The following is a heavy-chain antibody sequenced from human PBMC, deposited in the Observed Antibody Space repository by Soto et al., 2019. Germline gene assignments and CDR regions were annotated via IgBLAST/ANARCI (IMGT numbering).Heavy chain of an antibody. V-gene: IGHV5-51*01. D-gene: IGHD2-2*01. Sequence: PGESLKISCKGSGYSFTSYWIGWVRQMPGKGLEWMGIIYPGDSDTRYSPSFQGQVAISADKSISTAYLQWSSLKASDTATYYCARRRVVPANSYYFDYWGQGTLVTVSS. CDR3: ARRRVVPANSYYFDY. CDR1: GYSFTSYW. J-gene: IGHJ4*02. CDR2: IYPGDSDT.